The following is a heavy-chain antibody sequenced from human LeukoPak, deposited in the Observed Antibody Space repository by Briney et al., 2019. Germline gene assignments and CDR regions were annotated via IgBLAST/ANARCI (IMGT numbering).Heavy chain of an antibody. CDR1: GGSISSSTYY. D-gene: IGHD6-13*01. Sequence: SETLSLTCTVSGGSISSSTYYWGWIRQPPGKGLEWIGSIYYSGSTYYNPSLKSRITISVDTSKTQFSLSSVTAADTAVYYCARHSRGPAAGPAFYYWGQGALVTVSS. J-gene: IGHJ4*02. CDR3: ARHSRGPAAGPAFYY. V-gene: IGHV4-39*01. CDR2: IYYSGST.